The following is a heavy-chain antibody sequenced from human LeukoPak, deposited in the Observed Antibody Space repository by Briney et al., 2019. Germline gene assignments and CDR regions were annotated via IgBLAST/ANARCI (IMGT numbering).Heavy chain of an antibody. CDR1: GFTFSSYS. CDR3: ARGSSGWSAGYYYGMDV. J-gene: IGHJ6*02. V-gene: IGHV3-21*01. D-gene: IGHD6-19*01. CDR2: ISSSSSYI. Sequence: PGGSLRLSCAASGFTFSSYSMNWVRQAPGKGLEWVSSISSSSSYIYYADSVKGRFTISRDNAKNSLYLQMNSLRAEDTAVYYGARGSSGWSAGYYYGMDVWGQGTTVTVSS.